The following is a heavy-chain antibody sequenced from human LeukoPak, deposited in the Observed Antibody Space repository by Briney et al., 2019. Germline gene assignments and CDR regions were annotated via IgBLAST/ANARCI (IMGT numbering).Heavy chain of an antibody. Sequence: SETLSLTCTVSGGSISSGSDYWGWIRQPPGKGLEWIGSIYDSGSTYYIPSLKSRVTISVDTSKNQFSLKLSSVTAADTAVYYCAGGGISGTGSFDFWGRGTLVTVSS. CDR1: GGSISSGSDY. V-gene: IGHV4-39*01. CDR3: AGGGISGTGSFDF. CDR2: IYDSGST. D-gene: IGHD1-20*01. J-gene: IGHJ4*02.